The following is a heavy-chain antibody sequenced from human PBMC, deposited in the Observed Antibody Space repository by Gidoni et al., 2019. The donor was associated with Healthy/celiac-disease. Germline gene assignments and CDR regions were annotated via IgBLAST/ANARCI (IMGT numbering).Heavy chain of an antibody. CDR1: VGSISSGDYY. D-gene: IGHD3-16*02. J-gene: IGHJ4*02. CDR2: IYYSGDT. V-gene: IGHV4-30-4*01. Sequence: QVQLQGAAPGLGKPSHTPSLTCTVPVGSISSGDYYWSWIRQPPGQGLGWIGYIYYSGDTYYNPPLKSRVTISVDTSKSQFSLKMSSVTAADTAVYYCARAPVWGSYRYADWGQGTLVTVSS. CDR3: ARAPVWGSYRYAD.